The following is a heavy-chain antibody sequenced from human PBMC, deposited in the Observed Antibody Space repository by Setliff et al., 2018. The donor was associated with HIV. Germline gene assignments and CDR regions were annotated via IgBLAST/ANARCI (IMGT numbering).Heavy chain of an antibody. V-gene: IGHV4-4*07. J-gene: IGHJ3*01. CDR3: ARVRITMIGGRLEPYAFDR. CDR1: GGSFSTYY. CDR2: VHSTGTT. D-gene: IGHD3-10*01. Sequence: SETLSLTCTVSGGSFSTYYWSWIRQPAGEGPEYIGRVHSTGTTIYNPSLKSRVTMSVDASKNQLSLKLRSVTAADTAVYYCARVRITMIGGRLEPYAFDRWGQGTKVTVSS.